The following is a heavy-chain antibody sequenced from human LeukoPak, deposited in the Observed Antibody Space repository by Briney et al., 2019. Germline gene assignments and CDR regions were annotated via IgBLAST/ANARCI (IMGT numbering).Heavy chain of an antibody. D-gene: IGHD4-11*01. Sequence: KPSETLSLTCAVYGGSFSGYYWSWIRQPPGKGLEWIGEINHSGSTNYNPSLKSRVTISVDTSKNQFSLKLSSVTAADTAVYYCARSVTVTTTPDPVNWGQGTLVTVSS. J-gene: IGHJ4*02. CDR2: INHSGST. CDR1: GGSFSGYY. CDR3: ARSVTVTTTPDPVN. V-gene: IGHV4-34*01.